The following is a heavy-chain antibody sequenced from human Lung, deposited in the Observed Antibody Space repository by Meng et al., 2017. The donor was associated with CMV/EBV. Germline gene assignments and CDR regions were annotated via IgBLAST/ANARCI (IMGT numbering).Heavy chain of an antibody. V-gene: IGHV4-31*03. CDR3: ARTHDSSGYFLFDY. CDR1: GGSISSGGYY. CDR2: IYYSGST. Sequence: SXTXSLXCTVSGGSISSGGYYWSWIRQHPGKGLEWIGYIYYSGSTYYNPSLKSRVTISVDTSKNQFSLKLSSVTAADTAVYYCARTHDSSGYFLFDYWGQGTXVTVSS. D-gene: IGHD3-22*01. J-gene: IGHJ4*02.